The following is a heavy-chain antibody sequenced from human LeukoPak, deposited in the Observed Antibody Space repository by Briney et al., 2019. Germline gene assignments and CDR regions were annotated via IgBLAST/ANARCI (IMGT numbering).Heavy chain of an antibody. J-gene: IGHJ6*03. D-gene: IGHD3-10*01. V-gene: IGHV3-23*01. Sequence: GGSLRLSCAASGFTFSSNGMSWVRQAPGKGLEWVSAISTSGGSTYYADSVKGRFTISRDNSKNTLYLQMNSLRAEDTAVYYCAKDLGLPGYMDVWGKGTTVTISS. CDR1: GFTFSSNG. CDR2: ISTSGGST. CDR3: AKDLGLPGYMDV.